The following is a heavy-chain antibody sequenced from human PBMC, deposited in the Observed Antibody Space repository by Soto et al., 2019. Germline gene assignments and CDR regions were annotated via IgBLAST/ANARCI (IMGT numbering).Heavy chain of an antibody. CDR2: MNPNSGNT. Sequence: ASVKVSCKASGYIFTSYDINWVRQATGQGLEWMGWMNPNSGNTGYAQKFQGRVTMTRNTSISTAYMELSSLRSEDTAVYYCARGWITYYDFWSGYSTNYYYYYYMDVWGKGTTVTVSS. J-gene: IGHJ6*03. V-gene: IGHV1-8*01. CDR1: GYIFTSYD. CDR3: ARGWITYYDFWSGYSTNYYYYYYMDV. D-gene: IGHD3-3*01.